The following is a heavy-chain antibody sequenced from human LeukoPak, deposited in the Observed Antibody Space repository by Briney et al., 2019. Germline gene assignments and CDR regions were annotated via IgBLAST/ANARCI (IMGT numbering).Heavy chain of an antibody. CDR3: AKDSSQSMVRGVPYYFDY. V-gene: IGHV3-23*01. J-gene: IGHJ4*02. D-gene: IGHD3-10*01. CDR2: ISGSDGGT. CDR1: GFILSSYV. Sequence: PGGSLRLSCAASGFILSSYVMSWVRQAPGKGREWVSDISGSDGGTYYADSVKGRFTISRDNSKNTLYLQMNSLRAEDTAVYYCAKDSSQSMVRGVPYYFDYWGQGTLVTVSS.